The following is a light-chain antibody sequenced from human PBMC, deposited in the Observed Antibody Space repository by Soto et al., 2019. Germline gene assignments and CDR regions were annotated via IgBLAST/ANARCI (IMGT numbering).Light chain of an antibody. J-gene: IGKJ4*01. CDR3: QQYYSYPLT. Sequence: IHTTQSPSTLSASVGDRVTITSRASQTISSWLAWYQQKPGKAPKLLIYEASTLTSGVPSRFSGSGSGTDFTLTISCLQSEDFATYYCQQYYSYPLTFGGGTKVDIK. CDR1: QTISSW. V-gene: IGKV1-5*03. CDR2: EAS.